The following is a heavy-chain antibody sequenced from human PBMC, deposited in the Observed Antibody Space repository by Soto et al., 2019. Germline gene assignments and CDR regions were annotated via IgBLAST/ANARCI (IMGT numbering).Heavy chain of an antibody. V-gene: IGHV1-58*01. J-gene: IGHJ6*02. CDR2: IVVGSGNT. CDR3: AAEPRITGMGGYYYYGMDA. D-gene: IGHD1-20*01. CDR1: GFTFSSSA. Sequence: SVKISPKGSGFTFSSSAVRRVRQARGQRLVWIGWIVVGSGNTDYAQKFQERVTITRDMSTSTAYMELSSLRSEDTAVYYCAAEPRITGMGGYYYYGMDAWGQGTTVTVSS.